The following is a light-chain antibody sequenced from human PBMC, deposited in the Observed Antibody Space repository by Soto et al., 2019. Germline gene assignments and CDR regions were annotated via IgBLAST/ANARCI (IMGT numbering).Light chain of an antibody. V-gene: IGKV3-20*01. CDR1: QSISSW. CDR2: GAS. Sequence: EIVLTQSPGTLSLSPGERATLSCRASQSISSWLAWYQQKPGQAPRLLIYGASSRATGIPDRFSGSGSGTDFTLTISKLEPEDFAVYYCHQYGSSPLYTFGQGTNLAI. CDR3: HQYGSSPLYT. J-gene: IGKJ2*01.